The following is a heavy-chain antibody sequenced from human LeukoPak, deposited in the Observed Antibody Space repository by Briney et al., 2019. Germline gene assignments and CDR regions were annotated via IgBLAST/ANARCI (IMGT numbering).Heavy chain of an antibody. CDR2: INPNSGGT. CDR3: AREHIVVVTAIPYYYYGMDV. J-gene: IGHJ6*02. Sequence: AASVKVSCEASGYTFTGYYTHWVRQAPGQGLEWMGWINPNSGGTNYAQKFQGRVTMTRDTSISTAYMELSRLRSDDTAVYYCAREHIVVVTAIPYYYYGMDVWGQGTTVTVSS. V-gene: IGHV1-2*02. D-gene: IGHD2-21*02. CDR1: GYTFTGYY.